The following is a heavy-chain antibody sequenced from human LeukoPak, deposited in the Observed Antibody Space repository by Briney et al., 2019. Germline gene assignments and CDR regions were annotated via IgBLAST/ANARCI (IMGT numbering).Heavy chain of an antibody. CDR3: ARDFRLLTGDLDY. CDR2: IYSGGST. D-gene: IGHD7-27*01. J-gene: IGHJ4*02. Sequence: GGSLRLSCAASGFTFSSNYMSWVRQAPGKGLEWVSVIYSGGSTYYADSVKGRFTISRDNSKNTLYLQMNSLRAEDTAVYYCARDFRLLTGDLDYWGQGTLVTVSS. CDR1: GFTFSSNY. V-gene: IGHV3-53*01.